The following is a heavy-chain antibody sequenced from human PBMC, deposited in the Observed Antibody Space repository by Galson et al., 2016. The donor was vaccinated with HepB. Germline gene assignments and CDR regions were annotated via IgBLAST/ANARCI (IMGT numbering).Heavy chain of an antibody. J-gene: IGHJ4*02. Sequence: SETLSLTCTVSGGSISSSHYYCGWIRQPPGKGLEWIGNVYYRGSTYYNPSLKSRVTISVDTSKNQFSLKLTSVTAADTAVYYCATYLGGIVRASDYWGQGTLVTVSS. D-gene: IGHD1-26*01. V-gene: IGHV4-39*01. CDR1: GGSISSSHYY. CDR2: VYYRGST. CDR3: ATYLGGIVRASDY.